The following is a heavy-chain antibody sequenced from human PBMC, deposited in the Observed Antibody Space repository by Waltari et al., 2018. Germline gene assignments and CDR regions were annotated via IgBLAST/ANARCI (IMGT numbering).Heavy chain of an antibody. CDR3: ARGLGGSSPFDY. Sequence: QVHLVQSGAEVQKSGASVKVSCKASGYLFGGYYLYWVRQAPGQGLEWMGWINPTNGVTNEAQKFQGRVTMTRDTSINSVYMDLSRLRSDDTAVYFCARGLGGSSPFDYWGRGTLVTVSS. V-gene: IGHV1-2*02. CDR2: INPTNGVT. CDR1: GYLFGGYY. J-gene: IGHJ4*02. D-gene: IGHD3-16*01.